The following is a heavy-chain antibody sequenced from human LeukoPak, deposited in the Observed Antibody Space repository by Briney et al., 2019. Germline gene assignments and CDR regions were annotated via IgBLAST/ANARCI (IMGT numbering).Heavy chain of an antibody. CDR3: ARESSESGRYFDL. J-gene: IGHJ2*01. CDR2: IYYSGST. V-gene: IGHV4-30-4*01. D-gene: IGHD3-10*01. Sequence: SQTLSLTCTVSGGSISSGDYYWSWLRQPPGKGLEWIGYIYYSGSTYYNPSLKSRVTISVDTSKNQFSLKLSSVTAAATAVYYCARESSESGRYFDLWGRGTLVTVSS. CDR1: GGSISSGDYY.